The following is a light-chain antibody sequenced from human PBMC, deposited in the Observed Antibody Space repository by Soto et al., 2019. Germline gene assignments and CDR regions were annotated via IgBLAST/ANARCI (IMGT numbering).Light chain of an antibody. CDR3: QQYYTWPVT. V-gene: IGKV3-15*01. CDR1: QGINRN. Sequence: EIVLTQCPGTLPLSPGESATFSCRASQGINRNLAWYQQKPGQAPRLLISGASTGATGIPARFSGSGSGTEFTLTINSLQSEDSAVYYCQQYYTWPVTFGGGTKVDIK. CDR2: GAS. J-gene: IGKJ4*01.